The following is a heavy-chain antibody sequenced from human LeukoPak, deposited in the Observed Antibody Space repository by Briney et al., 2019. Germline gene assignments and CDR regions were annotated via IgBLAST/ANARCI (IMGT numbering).Heavy chain of an antibody. J-gene: IGHJ4*02. Sequence: TGGSLRLSCAASGFTFSSYSMNWVRQAPGKGLEWVSSISSSSSYIYYADSVKGRFTISRDSSKNTLYLQMNSLRAEDTAVYYCARDSHAPDRDIVSCYLDYWGQGTLVTVSS. CDR1: GFTFSSYS. CDR3: ARDSHAPDRDIVSCYLDY. CDR2: ISSSSSYI. V-gene: IGHV3-21*01. D-gene: IGHD5-12*01.